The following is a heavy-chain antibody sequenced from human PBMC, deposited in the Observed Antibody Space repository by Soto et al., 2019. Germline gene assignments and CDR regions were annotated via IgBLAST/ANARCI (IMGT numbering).Heavy chain of an antibody. CDR3: ASAAWYRLNY. D-gene: IGHD6-13*01. CDR1: GGSITSSSDW. CDR2: IYHSGST. Sequence: QVQLQESGPGLVKPSGTLSLTCAVSGGSITSSSDWWSWVRQPPGKGLEWIGEIYHSGSTNYNPSLKSRVTISVDKSKNQLSLKLSSVTAADTAVYYCASAAWYRLNYWGQGTLVTVSS. J-gene: IGHJ4*02. V-gene: IGHV4-4*02.